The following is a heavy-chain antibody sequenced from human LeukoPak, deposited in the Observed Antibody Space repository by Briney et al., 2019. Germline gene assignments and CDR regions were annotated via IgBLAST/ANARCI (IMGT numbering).Heavy chain of an antibody. J-gene: IGHJ4*02. D-gene: IGHD6-13*01. CDR1: GVSISTYY. Sequence: SETLSLTCSVSGVSISTYYWTWIRQPPGKGLEWIGYIYYSGSTNCNPSLKSRVTISADTSKNQFSLNLSSVTAADTAVYYCARYNSSNWYVVDYWGQGTLVTVSS. CDR3: ARYNSSNWYVVDY. CDR2: IYYSGST. V-gene: IGHV4-59*01.